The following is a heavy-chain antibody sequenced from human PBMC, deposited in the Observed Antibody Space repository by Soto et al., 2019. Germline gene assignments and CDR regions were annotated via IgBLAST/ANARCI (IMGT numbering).Heavy chain of an antibody. CDR2: IYYSGST. CDR1: GGSISSSSCY. V-gene: IGHV4-39*01. J-gene: IGHJ6*03. Sequence: SETLSLTCTVSGGSISSSSCYWGWIRQPPGKGLEWIGSIYYSGSTYYNPSLKSRVTISVDTSKNQFSLRLSSVTAADTAVYYCATQRGGAWDPYYYYMDVWGKGTTVTVSS. CDR3: ATQRGGAWDPYYYYMDV. D-gene: IGHD1-26*01.